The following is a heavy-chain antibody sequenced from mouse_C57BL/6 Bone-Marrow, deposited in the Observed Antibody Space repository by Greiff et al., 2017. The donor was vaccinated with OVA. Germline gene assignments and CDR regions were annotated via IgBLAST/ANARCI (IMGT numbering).Heavy chain of an antibody. CDR1: GYTFTSYW. D-gene: IGHD1-1*01. Sequence: DVQLQESGTVLARPGASVKMSCKTSGYTFTSYWMHWVKQRPGQGLEWIGAIYPGNSDTSYNQKFKGKAKLTAVTSASTAYMELSSLTNEDSAVYYWTRRDYYGSSVDYWGKGTTLTVSS. J-gene: IGHJ2*01. CDR3: TRRDYYGSSVDY. V-gene: IGHV1-5*01. CDR2: IYPGNSDT.